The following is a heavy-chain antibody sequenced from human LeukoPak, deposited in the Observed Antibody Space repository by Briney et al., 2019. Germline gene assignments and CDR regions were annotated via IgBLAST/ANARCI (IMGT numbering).Heavy chain of an antibody. D-gene: IGHD5-18*01. CDR1: GLSFNIFV. CDR2: IKSKTDGGTT. Sequence: GGSLRLSCAAPGLSFNIFVMSWVRQAPGKGLEWVGRIKSKTDGGTTDYAAPVKGRFTISRDDSKNTLYLQMNSLKTEDTAVYYCTTSTWIQPNSGFGYWGQGTLVTVSS. CDR3: TTSTWIQPNSGFGY. V-gene: IGHV3-15*01. J-gene: IGHJ4*02.